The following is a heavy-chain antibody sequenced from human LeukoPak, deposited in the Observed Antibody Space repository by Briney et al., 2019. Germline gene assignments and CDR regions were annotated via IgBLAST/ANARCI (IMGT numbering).Heavy chain of an antibody. V-gene: IGHV3-66*01. J-gene: IGHJ4*02. D-gene: IGHD1-26*01. CDR1: GFIVSSNY. CDR2: IYSGGST. CDR3: ARLRGGTYFDY. Sequence: GGSLRLSCEASGFIVSSNYMTWVRQAPGKGLEWVSVIYSGGSTYYADSVKGRFTISRDNSKNTLYLQMNSLRAEDTAVYYCARLRGGTYFDYWGQGTLVTVSS.